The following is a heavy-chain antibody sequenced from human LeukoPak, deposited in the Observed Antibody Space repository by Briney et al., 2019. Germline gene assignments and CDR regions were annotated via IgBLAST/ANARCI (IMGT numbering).Heavy chain of an antibody. V-gene: IGHV3-74*01. D-gene: IGHD6-19*01. Sequence: GGSLRLSCAASGFTFTSYWMHWVRQAPGKGLVWVSRINSDESSTSYADSVKGRFTISRDNAKNTLYLQMNSLRAEDTAVYYCATAHSSGWYYFDSWGQGTLVTVSS. CDR1: GFTFTSYW. CDR2: INSDESST. CDR3: ATAHSSGWYYFDS. J-gene: IGHJ4*02.